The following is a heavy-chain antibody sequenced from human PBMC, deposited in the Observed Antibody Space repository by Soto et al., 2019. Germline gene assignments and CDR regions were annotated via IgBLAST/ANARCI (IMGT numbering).Heavy chain of an antibody. V-gene: IGHV1-69*13. CDR3: ARDAYSSSSMWFDP. CDR2: IIPIFGTA. J-gene: IGHJ5*02. D-gene: IGHD6-6*01. Sequence: ASVKVSCKASGGTFSSYAISWVRQAPGQGLEWMGGIIPIFGTANYAQKFQGRVTITADESTSTAYMELSRLRSEDKAVYYCARDAYSSSSMWFDPWGQGTLVTVSS. CDR1: GGTFSSYA.